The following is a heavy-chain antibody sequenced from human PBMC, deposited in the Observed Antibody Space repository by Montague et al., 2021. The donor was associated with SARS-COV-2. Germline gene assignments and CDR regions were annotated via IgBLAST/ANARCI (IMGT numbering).Heavy chain of an antibody. V-gene: IGHV4-34*01. Sequence: SETLSLTCAVYGGSFNDFYWTWIRQSPGKGLEWIGEINHTGSTTYNPSLKSRVTISIDTSKNQFSLKLQSATPADTAVYYCARGQVTIAGVLIFSSAAGHLDGWGQGTSVTVSS. CDR3: ARGQVTIAGVLIFSSAAGHLDG. D-gene: IGHD3-3*01. CDR2: INHTGST. CDR1: GGSFNDFY. J-gene: IGHJ6*02.